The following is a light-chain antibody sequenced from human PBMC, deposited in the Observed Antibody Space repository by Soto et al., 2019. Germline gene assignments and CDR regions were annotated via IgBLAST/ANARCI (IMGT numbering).Light chain of an antibody. V-gene: IGKV3-20*01. CDR3: QRYSSSRT. J-gene: IGKJ1*01. CDR1: QSVSNNY. Sequence: DIVLTQSPGALSLSPGERATLSCRASQSVSNNYLACYQQKPGQAPRLLIYGASNRATGIPDRFSGSGSGTDFTLTISRLEPEDFAVYYCQRYSSSRTFGQGTKVDIK. CDR2: GAS.